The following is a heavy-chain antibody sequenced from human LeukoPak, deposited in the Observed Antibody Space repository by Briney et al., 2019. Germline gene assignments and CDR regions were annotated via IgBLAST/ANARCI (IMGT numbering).Heavy chain of an antibody. CDR2: IYTGGGR. D-gene: IGHD3-22*01. V-gene: IGHV3-53*01. CDR1: GFTVSSYY. J-gene: IGHJ4*02. CDR3: ARDYYDSSGPLDY. Sequence: GGSLRLSCAASGFTVSSYYMNWVRQAPGKEMEWVSVIYTGGGRYYADSVRGRFTISRDTSKNMVFLQMNSLRAEDTAVYYCARDYYDSSGPLDYWGQGTLVTVSS.